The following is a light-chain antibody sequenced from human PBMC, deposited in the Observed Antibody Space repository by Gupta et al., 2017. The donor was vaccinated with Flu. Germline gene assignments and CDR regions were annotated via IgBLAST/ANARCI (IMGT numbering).Light chain of an antibody. CDR1: QSVSSSY. J-gene: IGKJ4*01. CDR3: QQYGSSPQT. V-gene: IGKV3-20*01. Sequence: ERATLSCRASQSVSSSYLAWYQQKPGQAPRLLIYGASSRATGIPDRFSGSGSGTDFTLTISRLEPEDFAVYYCQQYGSSPQTFGGGTKVEIK. CDR2: GAS.